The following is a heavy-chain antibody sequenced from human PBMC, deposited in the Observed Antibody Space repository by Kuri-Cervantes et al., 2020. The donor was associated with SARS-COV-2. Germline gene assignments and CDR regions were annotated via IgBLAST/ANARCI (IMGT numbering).Heavy chain of an antibody. J-gene: IGHJ4*02. V-gene: IGHV4-39*01. CDR1: GGSISSGGYY. Sequence: SETLSLTCTVSGGSISSGGYYWSWIRQPPGKRLEWIGSIYHSGSTYYNPSLKSRVTISVDTSKNQFSLKLSSVTAADTAVCYCARQGFSKGGYFDYWGQGTLVTVSS. CDR2: IYHSGST. D-gene: IGHD3-3*01. CDR3: ARQGFSKGGYFDY.